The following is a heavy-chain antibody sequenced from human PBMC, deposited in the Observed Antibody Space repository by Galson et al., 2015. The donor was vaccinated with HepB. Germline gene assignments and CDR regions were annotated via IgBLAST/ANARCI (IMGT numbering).Heavy chain of an antibody. CDR2: ISSSGSYI. V-gene: IGHV3-21*01. Sequence: SLRLSCAASGFTLRSYSVNWVRQAPGKGLEWVSSISSSGSYIYYADSVKGRFTISRDNAKNSLYLQMNSLRAEDTAVYYCARGAGIVGYWYFDLWGRGTLVTVSS. CDR1: GFTLRSYS. CDR3: ARGAGIVGYWYFDL. J-gene: IGHJ2*01. D-gene: IGHD1-1*01.